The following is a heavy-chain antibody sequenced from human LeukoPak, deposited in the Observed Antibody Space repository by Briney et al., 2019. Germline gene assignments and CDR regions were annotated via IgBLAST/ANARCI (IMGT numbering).Heavy chain of an antibody. V-gene: IGHV3-66*02. Sequence: PGGSLRLSCAASGFTVSSNYMRWVRQAPGKGLEWVSVIYSGGSTYYADPVKGRFTISRDNSKNTLYLQMNSLRAEDTAAYYCAREPLRWNDYWGQGTLVTVSS. CDR2: IYSGGST. J-gene: IGHJ4*02. CDR3: AREPLRWNDY. CDR1: GFTVSSNY. D-gene: IGHD4-23*01.